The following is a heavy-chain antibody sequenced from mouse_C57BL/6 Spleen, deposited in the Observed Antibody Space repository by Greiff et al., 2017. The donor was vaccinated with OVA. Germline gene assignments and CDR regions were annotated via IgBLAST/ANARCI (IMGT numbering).Heavy chain of an antibody. CDR2: ISDGGSYT. Sequence: EVQVVESGGGLVKPGGSLKLSCAASGFTFSSYAMSWVRQTPEKRLEWVATISDGGSYTYYPDNVKGRFTISRDNAKNNLYLQMSHLKSEDTAMYYCARDRGGHMDYWGQGTSVTVSS. D-gene: IGHD3-3*01. J-gene: IGHJ4*01. CDR3: ARDRGGHMDY. CDR1: GFTFSSYA. V-gene: IGHV5-4*01.